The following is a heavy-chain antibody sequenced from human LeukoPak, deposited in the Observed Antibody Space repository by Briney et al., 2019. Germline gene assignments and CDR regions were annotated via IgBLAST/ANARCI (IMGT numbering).Heavy chain of an antibody. Sequence: PGGSLRLSCSASGFTFDSYAMSWVRQAPGKGLEWVSAISGSGGSTYYADSVKGRFTISRDNSKNTLYLQMNSLRAEDTAVYYCAKGGTSNYYYHYYMDVWGKGTRVPVSS. CDR3: AKGGTSNYYYHYYMDV. V-gene: IGHV3-23*01. CDR1: GFTFDSYA. J-gene: IGHJ6*03. D-gene: IGHD2-2*01. CDR2: ISGSGGST.